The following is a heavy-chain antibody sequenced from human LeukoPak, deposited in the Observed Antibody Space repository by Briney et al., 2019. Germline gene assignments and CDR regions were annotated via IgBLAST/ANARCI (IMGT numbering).Heavy chain of an antibody. CDR2: IYWDDDK. V-gene: IGHV2-5*02. Sequence: SGPTLVKPTQTLTLTCTFSGFSLSTSGVGVGWIRQPPGKALEWLALIYWDDDKRYSPSLKSRLTITKDTSKNQVVLTMTNMDPVDTATYYCAHRGDARAVAGSRAFDIWGQRTMVTVSS. J-gene: IGHJ3*02. D-gene: IGHD6-19*01. CDR1: GFSLSTSGVG. CDR3: AHRGDARAVAGSRAFDI.